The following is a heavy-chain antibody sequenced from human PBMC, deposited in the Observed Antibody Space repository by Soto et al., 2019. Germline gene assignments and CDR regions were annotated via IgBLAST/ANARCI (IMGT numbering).Heavy chain of an antibody. J-gene: IGHJ4*02. CDR1: GFTFSSYA. V-gene: IGHV3-23*01. Sequence: EVQLLESGGGLVQPGGSLRLSCAASGFTFSSYAMSWVRQAPGKGLEWVSAISGSGGSTYYSDSVKGRFTISRDNSKITLYLQMSSLRAADTAVHYCAQENRYSRSWFEFDYWGQGALVTVSS. D-gene: IGHD6-13*01. CDR3: AQENRYSRSWFEFDY. CDR2: ISGSGGST.